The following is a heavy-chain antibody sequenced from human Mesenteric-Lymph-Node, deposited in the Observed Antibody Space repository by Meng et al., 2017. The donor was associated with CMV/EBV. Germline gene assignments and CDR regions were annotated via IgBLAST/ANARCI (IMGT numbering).Heavy chain of an antibody. Sequence: ASVKVSCKASGYTFTSNGISWVRQAPGQGLEWMGWISPDSGDTNYAQKFQGRLTMTTDTSTSTASMELSSLRSEDTAVYYCAMDQYYDILTGPNWFDPWGQGTLVTVSS. CDR1: GYTFTSNG. V-gene: IGHV1-18*01. CDR3: AMDQYYDILTGPNWFDP. D-gene: IGHD3-9*01. J-gene: IGHJ5*02. CDR2: ISPDSGDT.